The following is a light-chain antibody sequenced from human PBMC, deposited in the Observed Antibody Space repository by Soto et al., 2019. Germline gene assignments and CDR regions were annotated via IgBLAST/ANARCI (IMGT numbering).Light chain of an antibody. CDR2: EVN. CDR1: GNAIGAYED. CDR3: FSFTTTSTHV. J-gene: IGLJ1*01. Sequence: QSALTQPASLAGSPGPSITITCTRTGNAIGAYEDVAWFQQHPGKAPKLMMSEVNIRPSGFSNRFSGFKAGNTAYLSISGLQVEDEAEYFCFSFTTTSTHVFGTGTKVTVL. V-gene: IGLV2-14*01.